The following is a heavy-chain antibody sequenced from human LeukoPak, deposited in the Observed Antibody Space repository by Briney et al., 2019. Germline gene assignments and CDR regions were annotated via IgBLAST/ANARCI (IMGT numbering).Heavy chain of an antibody. CDR2: VYYSGST. CDR3: AKAAGYSTIYWFDP. D-gene: IGHD6-13*01. Sequence: SETLSLTCTVSGGSISSYYWSWIRQPPGKGLEWIGCVYYSGSTYYNPSLKSRVTISVDTSKDQFSLKLFSVTAADTAVYYCAKAAGYSTIYWFDPWGQGTLVTVSS. J-gene: IGHJ5*02. V-gene: IGHV4-59*01. CDR1: GGSISSYY.